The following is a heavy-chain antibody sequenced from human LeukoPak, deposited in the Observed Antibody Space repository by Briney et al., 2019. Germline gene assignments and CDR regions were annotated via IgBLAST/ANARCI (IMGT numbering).Heavy chain of an antibody. D-gene: IGHD5/OR15-5a*01. V-gene: IGHV4-59*01. J-gene: IGHJ4*02. CDR2: IYYTGST. CDR1: GDSISSYF. Sequence: SETLSLTCIVSGDSISSYFWSWIRQPPGKGLEWIGYIYYTGSTNYHPSLKSRVTISVDTPKNQFSLKLSSVTAADTAVYYCARGVSGRSSSFDYWGQGTLVTVSS. CDR3: ARGVSGRSSSFDY.